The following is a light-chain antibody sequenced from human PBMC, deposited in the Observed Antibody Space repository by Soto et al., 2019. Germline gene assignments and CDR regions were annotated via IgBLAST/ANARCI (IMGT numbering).Light chain of an antibody. Sequence: SALTQFASVSGSPGQSITISCTGTSSDVGNYNLVSWYQQHPGIAPKLMIYEASKRPSGVSDRFSGSKSGNTASLTISGLQAEDEADYYCCSYAGSGTYVFGTGTKVTVL. CDR3: CSYAGSGTYV. J-gene: IGLJ1*01. V-gene: IGLV2-23*01. CDR2: EAS. CDR1: SSDVGNYNL.